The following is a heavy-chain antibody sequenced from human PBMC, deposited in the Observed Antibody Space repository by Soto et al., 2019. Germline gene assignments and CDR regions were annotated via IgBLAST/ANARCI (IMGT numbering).Heavy chain of an antibody. Sequence: EVQLLESGGGLVQPGGSLRLSCAASGFTFSSYAMSWVRQAPGKGLEWVSAISGSGGSTYYADSVKGRFTISTDNSKNTLYLQMNSQRAEDTAVYYCALAPYDYIWGSYLKSHYFDYWGQGTLVNVSS. D-gene: IGHD3-16*02. CDR1: GFTFSSYA. J-gene: IGHJ4*02. V-gene: IGHV3-23*01. CDR3: ALAPYDYIWGSYLKSHYFDY. CDR2: ISGSGGST.